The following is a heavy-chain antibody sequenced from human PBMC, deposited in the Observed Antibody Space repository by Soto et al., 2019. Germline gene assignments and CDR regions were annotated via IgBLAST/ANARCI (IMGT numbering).Heavy chain of an antibody. CDR2: IYYSGST. V-gene: IGHV4-59*01. D-gene: IGHD2-2*01. J-gene: IGHJ5*02. Sequence: TSETLSLTCTASGGSISSYYWSWIRQPPGKGLEWIGYIYYSGSTNYNPSLKSRVTISVDTSKNQFSLKLSSVTAADTAVYYCARDQVPVVLLGWFDPWGQGPLVTVSS. CDR3: ARDQVPVVLLGWFDP. CDR1: GGSISSYY.